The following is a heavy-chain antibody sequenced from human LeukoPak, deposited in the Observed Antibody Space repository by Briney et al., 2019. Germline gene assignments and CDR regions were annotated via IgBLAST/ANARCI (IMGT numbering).Heavy chain of an antibody. CDR2: NRNKANSYTT. D-gene: IGHD3-22*01. CDR3: ASVDSSGYLDY. CDR1: GFTFSDHY. V-gene: IGHV3-72*01. Sequence: PGGSLRLSRAASGFTFSDHYMDWVRQAPGKGLEGVGRNRNKANSYTTEYVASVKGKLTISRDDSKNALYLQMKSLSTEDTAVYYCASVDSSGYLDYWGQGSLVTVSS. J-gene: IGHJ4*02.